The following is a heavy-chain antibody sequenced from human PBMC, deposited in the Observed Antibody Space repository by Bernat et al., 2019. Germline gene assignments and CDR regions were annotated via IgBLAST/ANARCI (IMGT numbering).Heavy chain of an antibody. V-gene: IGHV4-39*01. CDR2: IYYSGST. Sequence: QLQLQESGPGLVKPSETLSLTCTVSGGSISSSSYYWGWIRQPPGKGLEWIGSIYYSGSTYYNPSLKSRVTISVDTSKNQFSLKLSSVTAADTAVYYCARGRGYCSSTSCYRRREDYYGMDVWGQGTTVTVSS. CDR3: ARGRGYCSSTSCYRRREDYYGMDV. D-gene: IGHD2-2*02. CDR1: GGSISSSSYY. J-gene: IGHJ6*02.